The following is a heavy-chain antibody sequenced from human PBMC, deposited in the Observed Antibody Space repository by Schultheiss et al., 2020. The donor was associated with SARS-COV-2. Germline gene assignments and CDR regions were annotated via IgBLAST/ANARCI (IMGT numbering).Heavy chain of an antibody. J-gene: IGHJ6*02. V-gene: IGHV3-30*04. CDR2: ISHDGSNK. CDR1: GFTFSSYA. D-gene: IGHD1-26*01. Sequence: GESLKISCAASGFTFSSYAMHWVRQAPGKGLEWVAVISHDGSNKYYADSVKGRFTISRDNSKNTLYLQMNSLRAEDTAVYYCAKELEWDQNYGMDVWGQGTTVTVSS. CDR3: AKELEWDQNYGMDV.